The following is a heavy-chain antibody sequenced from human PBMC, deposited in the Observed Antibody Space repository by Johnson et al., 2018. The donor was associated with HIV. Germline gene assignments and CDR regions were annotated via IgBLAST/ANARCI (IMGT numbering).Heavy chain of an antibody. Sequence: VQLVESGGGLIQPGGSLRLSCAASGFTVSSNYMSWVRQAPGKGLEWVSVIYSGGSTYYADSMKGRFTISRDNSKNTLYLQMNSLRAEDTAVYYCAKDPRLAARLHDAFDIWGQGTMVTVSA. V-gene: IGHV3-53*01. CDR2: IYSGGST. CDR3: AKDPRLAARLHDAFDI. J-gene: IGHJ3*02. CDR1: GFTVSSNY. D-gene: IGHD6-6*01.